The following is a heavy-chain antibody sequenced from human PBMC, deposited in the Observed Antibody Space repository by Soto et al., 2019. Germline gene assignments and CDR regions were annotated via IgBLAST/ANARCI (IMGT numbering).Heavy chain of an antibody. J-gene: IGHJ4*02. CDR3: ARDKGILWFGELLYAGYFDY. CDR1: GGTFSSYA. CDR2: IIPIFGTA. Sequence: ASVKVSCKASGGTFSSYAISWVRQAPGQGLEWMGGIIPIFGTANYAQKFQGRVTITADESTSTAYMELSSLRSEDTAVYYCARDKGILWFGELLYAGYFDYWGQGTLVTVSS. V-gene: IGHV1-69*13. D-gene: IGHD3-10*01.